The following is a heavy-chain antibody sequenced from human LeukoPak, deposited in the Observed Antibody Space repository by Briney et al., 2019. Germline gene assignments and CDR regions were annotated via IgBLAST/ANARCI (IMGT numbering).Heavy chain of an antibody. V-gene: IGHV3-66*01. CDR2: IYSGGST. J-gene: IGHJ6*02. D-gene: IGHD6-13*01. CDR3: ARFGSSSSNYYYYYGMDV. Sequence: GGSLRLSCAASGFTVSSNYMSWVRQAPGKGLEWVSVIYSGGSTYYADSVKGRFTIPRDNSKNTLYLQMNSLRAEDTAVYYCARFGSSSSNYYYYYGMDVWGQGTTVTVSS. CDR1: GFTVSSNY.